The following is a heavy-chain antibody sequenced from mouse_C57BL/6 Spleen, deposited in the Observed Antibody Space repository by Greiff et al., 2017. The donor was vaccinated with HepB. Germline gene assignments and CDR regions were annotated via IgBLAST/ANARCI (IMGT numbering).Heavy chain of an antibody. V-gene: IGHV1-26*01. D-gene: IGHD2-4*01. Sequence: EVQLQQSGPELVKPGASVKISCKASGYTFTDYYMNWVKQSHGKSLEWIGDINPNNGGTSYNQKFKGKATLTVDKSSSTAYMELRSLTSEDSAVYYCARSLIYYDYDGIDYWGQGTTLTVSS. CDR2: INPNNGGT. CDR3: ARSLIYYDYDGIDY. J-gene: IGHJ2*01. CDR1: GYTFTDYY.